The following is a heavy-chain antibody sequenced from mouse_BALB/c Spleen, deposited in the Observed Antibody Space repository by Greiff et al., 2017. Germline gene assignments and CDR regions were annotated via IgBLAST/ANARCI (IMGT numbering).Heavy chain of an antibody. V-gene: IGHV5-17*02. CDR1: GFTFSSFG. Sequence: EVQLVESGGGLVQPGGSRKLSCAASGFTFSSFGMHWVRQAPEKGLEWVAYISSGSSTIYYADTVKGRFTISRDNPKNTLFLQMTSLRSEDTAMYYCARSAYYYGSSPYYFDYWGQGTTLTVSS. D-gene: IGHD1-1*01. CDR2: ISSGSSTI. CDR3: ARSAYYYGSSPYYFDY. J-gene: IGHJ2*01.